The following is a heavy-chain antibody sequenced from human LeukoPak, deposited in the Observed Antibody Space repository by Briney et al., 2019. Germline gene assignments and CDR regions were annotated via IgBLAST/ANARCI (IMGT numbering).Heavy chain of an antibody. Sequence: PGGSLRLSCAASGFTVSSNYMSWVRQAPGKGLVWVSVIYSGGSTYYTDSVKGRFTISRDNSKNTLSLQMNTLRAEETAIYYCARDWTGTGSFDYWGQGTLVTVSS. CDR2: IYSGGST. CDR1: GFTVSSNY. J-gene: IGHJ4*02. V-gene: IGHV3-53*01. CDR3: ARDWTGTGSFDY. D-gene: IGHD3/OR15-3a*01.